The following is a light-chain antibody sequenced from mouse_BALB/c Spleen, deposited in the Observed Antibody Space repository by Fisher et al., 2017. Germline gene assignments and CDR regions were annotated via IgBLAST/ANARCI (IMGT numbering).Light chain of an antibody. Sequence: IVLTQTPAIMSASPGEKVTMTCSASSSVSYMYWYQQKPGSSPRLLIYDTSNLASGVPVRFSGSGSGTFYSLTISSVEAEDAATYYCQQWSSNPYTFGGGTKLEIK. CDR1: SSVSY. CDR3: QQWSSNPYT. CDR2: DTS. J-gene: IGKJ2*01. V-gene: IGKV4-55*01.